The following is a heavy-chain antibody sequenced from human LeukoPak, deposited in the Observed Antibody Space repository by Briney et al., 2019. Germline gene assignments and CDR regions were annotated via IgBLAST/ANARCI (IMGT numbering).Heavy chain of an antibody. Sequence: PSETLSLTCTVSGGSISTYYWSGIRQPPGKGLEWIGYIYYSGNTNYNPSLKSRVTISVDTSKNQFSLKLSSVTAADTAVYYCATRSTGVAATFDSWGQGALVTVSS. CDR3: ATRSTGVAATFDS. D-gene: IGHD2-15*01. CDR2: IYYSGNT. V-gene: IGHV4-59*01. CDR1: GGSISTYY. J-gene: IGHJ4*02.